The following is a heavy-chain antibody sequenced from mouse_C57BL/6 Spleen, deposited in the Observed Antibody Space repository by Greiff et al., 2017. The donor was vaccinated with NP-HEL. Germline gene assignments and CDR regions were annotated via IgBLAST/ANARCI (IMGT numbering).Heavy chain of an antibody. CDR1: GFTFSSYG. CDR3: ARHESTTAVGGFAD. Sequence: EVKLMESGGDLVKPGGSLKLSCAASGFTFSSYGMSWVRQTPDKRLEWVATISSGGSYTYYPDSVKGRFTISRDNAKNTLYLQMSSLKSEDTAMYYCARHESTTAVGGFADWGQGTLVTVSA. J-gene: IGHJ3*01. D-gene: IGHD1-2*01. V-gene: IGHV5-6*01. CDR2: ISSGGSYT.